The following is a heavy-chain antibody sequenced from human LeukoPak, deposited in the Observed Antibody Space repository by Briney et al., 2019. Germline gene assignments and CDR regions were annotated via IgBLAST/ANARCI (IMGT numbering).Heavy chain of an antibody. Sequence: GGSLRLSCVVSGFTLSSYAMSWVRQAPGKGLEWVSSISSSSSYIYYADSVKGRFTISRDNAKNSLYLQMNSLGAEDTAVYYCARDIGGWGQGTLVTVSS. J-gene: IGHJ4*02. CDR3: ARDIGG. CDR1: GFTLSSYA. V-gene: IGHV3-21*01. CDR2: ISSSSSYI. D-gene: IGHD3-3*01.